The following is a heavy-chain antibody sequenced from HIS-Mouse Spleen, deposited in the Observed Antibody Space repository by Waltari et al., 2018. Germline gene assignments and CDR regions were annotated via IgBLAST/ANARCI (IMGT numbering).Heavy chain of an antibody. J-gene: IGHJ4*02. D-gene: IGHD6-19*01. Sequence: QVQLVESGGGVVQPGRSLRLSCAASGFTFSSYGMHWVRQDPGKGLEWVEVISYDGSNNYYADSVKGRFTISRDKSKNTLYLQMNSLRAEDTAVYYCAKASSGWLDYWGQGTLVTVSS. CDR2: ISYDGSNN. V-gene: IGHV3-30*18. CDR1: GFTFSSYG. CDR3: AKASSGWLDY.